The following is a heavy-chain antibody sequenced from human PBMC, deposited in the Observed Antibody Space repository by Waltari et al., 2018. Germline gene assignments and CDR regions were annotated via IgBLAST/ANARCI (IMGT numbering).Heavy chain of an antibody. J-gene: IGHJ4*02. D-gene: IGHD6-13*01. V-gene: IGHV1-2*06. CDR3: ARGGAGYSSSWYGDY. CDR1: GYTFTGYY. Sequence: QVQLVQSGAEVKKPGASVKVSCKASGYTFTGYYMPWVRQAPGQGLEWMGRINPNSGGTNYAQKFQGRVTMTRDTSISTAYMELSRLRSDDTAVYYCARGGAGYSSSWYGDYWGQGTLVTVSS. CDR2: INPNSGGT.